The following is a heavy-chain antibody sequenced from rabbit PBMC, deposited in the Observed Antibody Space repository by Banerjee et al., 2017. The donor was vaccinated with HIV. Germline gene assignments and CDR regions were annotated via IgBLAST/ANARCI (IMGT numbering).Heavy chain of an antibody. Sequence: QSLEESGGDLVQPGASLTLTCTASGFDFGSDAMCWVRQAPGKGLEWIGYISSVGSTYYASWAKGRFTISKTSSTTVTLQMTSLTAADTATYFCARLGYPGYGYIGAFDSRGPGTLVTVS. CDR2: ISSVGST. CDR1: GFDFGSDA. V-gene: IGHV1S40*01. CDR3: ARLGYPGYGYIGAFDS. D-gene: IGHD7-1*01. J-gene: IGHJ2*01.